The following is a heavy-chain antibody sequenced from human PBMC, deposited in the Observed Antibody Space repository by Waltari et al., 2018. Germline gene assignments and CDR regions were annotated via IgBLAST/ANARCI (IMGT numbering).Heavy chain of an antibody. Sequence: QVQLVESGGGVVQPGRSLRLSCAASGFTFSSYAMHWVRQAPGKGLAGVAVISYDGSNKYYADSVKGRFTISRYNSKNTLYLQMNSLRAEDTAVYYCASERSGYFDYWGQGTLVTVSS. J-gene: IGHJ4*02. D-gene: IGHD3-10*01. CDR1: GFTFSSYA. CDR2: ISYDGSNK. V-gene: IGHV3-30-3*01. CDR3: ASERSGYFDY.